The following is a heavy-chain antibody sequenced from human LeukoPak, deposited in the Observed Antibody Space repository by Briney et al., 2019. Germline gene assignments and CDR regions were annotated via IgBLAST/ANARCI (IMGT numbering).Heavy chain of an antibody. CDR2: IIQDGSST. CDR3: ATDDYRGLGY. D-gene: IGHD4-11*01. V-gene: IGHV3-74*01. CDR1: GITFSNYW. J-gene: IGHJ4*02. Sequence: GGSLRLSCAASGITFSNYWMHWVRQAPGKGLVWVSHIIQDGSSTFYADSVKGRLTISRDNAKNTLYLQMNGLRAEDTAVYYCATDDYRGLGYWGQGTLVTVSS.